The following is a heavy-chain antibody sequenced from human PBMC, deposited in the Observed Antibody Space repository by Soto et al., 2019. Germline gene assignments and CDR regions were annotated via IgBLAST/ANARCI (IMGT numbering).Heavy chain of an antibody. V-gene: IGHV1-69*13. J-gene: IGHJ6*02. D-gene: IGHD3-9*01. Sequence: SVKVSCKASGGTSSSYAISWVRQAPGQGLEWMGGIIPIFGTANYAQKFQGRVTITADESTSTAYMELSSLRSEDTAVYYCARPDYDISYYYGMDVWGQGTTVTVS. CDR2: IIPIFGTA. CDR3: ARPDYDISYYYGMDV. CDR1: GGTSSSYA.